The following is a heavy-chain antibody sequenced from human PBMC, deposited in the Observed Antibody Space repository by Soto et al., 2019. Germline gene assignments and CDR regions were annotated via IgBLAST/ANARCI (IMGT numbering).Heavy chain of an antibody. D-gene: IGHD3-3*01. CDR2: IKKDGSGK. J-gene: IGHJ5*02. V-gene: IGHV3-7*05. Sequence: EVQLVESGGGLVQPGESLSLSCAASGFTLSSFWMSWVRQSPGKGLEWVANIKKDGSGKNYVDSVRGRFTIYRDNDKNSLFLKMNSLRAHDTAIYYCARGGGNFGPWGQGTLVTVSS. CDR3: ARGGGNFGP. CDR1: GFTLSSFW.